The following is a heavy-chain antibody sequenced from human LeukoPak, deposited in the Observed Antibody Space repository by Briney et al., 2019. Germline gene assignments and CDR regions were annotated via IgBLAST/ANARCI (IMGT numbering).Heavy chain of an antibody. CDR1: GFTFSSYS. J-gene: IGHJ4*02. CDR2: ITYSGEYT. D-gene: IGHD6-25*01. CDR3: AKRSSGTSGYFDS. Sequence: PGGSLRLSCAASGFTFSSYSMSWVRQAPGKGLEWVSAITYSGEYTDYADSVKGRLTISRDNSKNTLYLQMSSLRADDTAVYFCAKRSSGTSGYFDSWGQGTLVTVSS. V-gene: IGHV3-23*01.